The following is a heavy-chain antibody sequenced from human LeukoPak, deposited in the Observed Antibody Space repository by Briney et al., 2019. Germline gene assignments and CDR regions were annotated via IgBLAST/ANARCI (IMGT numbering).Heavy chain of an antibody. CDR1: GFTFSSYG. Sequence: GRSLRLSCAASGFTFSSYGMHWVRQAPGKGLEWVSAISGSGSGIYYADSVKGRFTISRDNSKNTLYLQMTSLRAEDTAVYYCAKSRYSSASYASDYWGQGTLVTVSS. V-gene: IGHV3-23*01. CDR2: ISGSGSGI. CDR3: AKSRYSSASYASDY. D-gene: IGHD6-19*01. J-gene: IGHJ4*02.